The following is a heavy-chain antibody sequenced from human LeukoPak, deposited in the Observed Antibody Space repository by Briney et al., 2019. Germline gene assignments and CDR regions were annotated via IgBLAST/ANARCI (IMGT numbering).Heavy chain of an antibody. CDR2: TYYRSKWYN. D-gene: IGHD1-26*01. CDR3: ARGTESRPTGAMDY. V-gene: IGHV6-1*01. CDR1: GDSVSRNTAG. J-gene: IGHJ4*02. Sequence: SQTLSLTCAISGDSVSRNTAGWNWIRQSPSRGLEWLGRTYYRSKWYNDFAPSVRNRITINPDTSKNQFSLKLSSVTAADTAVYYCARGTESRPTGAMDYWGQGTLVTVSS.